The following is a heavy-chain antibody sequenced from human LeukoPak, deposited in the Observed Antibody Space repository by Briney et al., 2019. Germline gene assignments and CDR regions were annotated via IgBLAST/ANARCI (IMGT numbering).Heavy chain of an antibody. CDR1: GFTFSNAW. CDR2: IKSKTDGGTT. V-gene: IGHV3-15*01. J-gene: IGHJ4*02. D-gene: IGHD6-13*01. CDR3: TTEYGYSSLRGDY. Sequence: NPGGSLRLSCAASGFTFSNAWMSWVRQAPGRGLEWVGRIKSKTDGGTTDYAAPVKGRFTISRDDSKNTLYLQMNSLKTEDTAVYYCTTEYGYSSLRGDYWGQGTLVTVSS.